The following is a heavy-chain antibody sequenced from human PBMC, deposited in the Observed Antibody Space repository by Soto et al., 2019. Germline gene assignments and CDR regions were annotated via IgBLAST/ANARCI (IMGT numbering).Heavy chain of an antibody. CDR2: ISAYNCYT. Sequence: QVQLVQSGAEVKKPGASVKVSCKASGYTFTSYGIIWALQAPGQGLEWMGWISAYNCYTKYAQKFQGRVTMTTDTSPSTAYMELRSLRSDDTAVYYCARDPQIFDHWGQGTLVTVSS. CDR1: GYTFTSYG. V-gene: IGHV1-18*04. CDR3: ARDPQIFDH. J-gene: IGHJ4*02.